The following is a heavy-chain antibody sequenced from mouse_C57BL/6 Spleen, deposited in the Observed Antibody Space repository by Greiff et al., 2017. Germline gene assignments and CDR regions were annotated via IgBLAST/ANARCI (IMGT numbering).Heavy chain of an antibody. CDR2: IYPGDGDT. D-gene: IGHD4-1*01. CDR1: GYAFSSSW. CDR3: ARSIGTDDY. J-gene: IGHJ2*01. Sequence: VQLVESGPELVKPGASVKISCKASGYAFSSSWMNWVKQRPGKGLEWIGRIYPGDGDTNYNGKFKGKATLTADKSSSTAYMQLSSLTTENSAVYFCARSIGTDDYWGQGTTRTVSS. V-gene: IGHV1-82*01.